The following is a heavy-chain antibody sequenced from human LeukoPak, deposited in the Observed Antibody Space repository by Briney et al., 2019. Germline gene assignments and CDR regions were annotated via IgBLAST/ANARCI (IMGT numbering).Heavy chain of an antibody. V-gene: IGHV4-30-2*01. CDR3: ARHVDSYEFQH. CDR1: GGSISSGGYS. CDR2: IYHSGST. D-gene: IGHD5-18*01. Sequence: PSETLSLTCAVSGGSISSGGYSWSWIRQPPGKGLEWIGYIYHSGSTNYNPSLKSRVTISVDTSKNQFSLKLSSVTAADTAVYYCARHVDSYEFQHWGQGTLVTVSS. J-gene: IGHJ1*01.